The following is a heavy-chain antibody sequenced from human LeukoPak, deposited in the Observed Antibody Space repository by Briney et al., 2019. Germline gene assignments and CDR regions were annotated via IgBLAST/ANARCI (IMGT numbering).Heavy chain of an antibody. J-gene: IGHJ4*02. D-gene: IGHD4-23*01. Sequence: HSGGSLRLSCAASGFIFSNYGFHWVRQAPGKGLEWVALIWSDGSKKYYTDSVKGRFTISRDDSKNTLFLQMNSLRAEDMAVYYCARDIGTWPNSLFDYWGQGNLVTVPS. V-gene: IGHV3-33*01. CDR1: GFIFSNYG. CDR2: IWSDGSKK. CDR3: ARDIGTWPNSLFDY.